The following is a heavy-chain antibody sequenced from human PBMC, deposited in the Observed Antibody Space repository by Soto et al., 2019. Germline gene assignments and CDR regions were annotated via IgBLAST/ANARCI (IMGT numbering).Heavy chain of an antibody. Sequence: QVQLVQSGAEVKKPGSSVKVSCKASGDNFSTYPISWVRQAHGQGLEWMGGIIPIYVTANYAQKFRGSVTITADERTRASYMELTNLRSEDTAVYYCASDRGARGDFWGQGTLVTVSS. CDR3: ASDRGARGDF. CDR1: GDNFSTYP. J-gene: IGHJ4*02. CDR2: IIPIYVTA. D-gene: IGHD3-10*01. V-gene: IGHV1-69*01.